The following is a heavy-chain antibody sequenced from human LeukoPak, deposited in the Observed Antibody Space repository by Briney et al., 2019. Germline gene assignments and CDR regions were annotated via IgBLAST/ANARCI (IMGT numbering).Heavy chain of an antibody. J-gene: IGHJ3*02. Sequence: SETLSLTCTVSGGSISSSSYYWGWIRQPPGKGLEWIGYIYYGGSTNYNPSLKSRVTISVDTSKNQFSLKLSSVTAADTAVYYCASGSDWLFDAFDIWGQGTKVTVSS. V-gene: IGHV4-61*05. CDR2: IYYGGST. CDR1: GGSISSSSYY. CDR3: ASGSDWLFDAFDI. D-gene: IGHD3-9*01.